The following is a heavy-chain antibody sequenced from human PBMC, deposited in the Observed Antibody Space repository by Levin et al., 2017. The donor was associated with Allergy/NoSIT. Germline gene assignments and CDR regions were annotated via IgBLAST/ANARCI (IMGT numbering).Heavy chain of an antibody. Sequence: ASETLSLTCTVSGGSISSYYWGWIRQPPGKGLEWIGYIYYSGSTNYNPSLKSRVTISVDTSKNQFSLKLSSVTAADTAVYYCARYTYTYGYTSTFDYWGQGTLVTVSS. CDR3: ARYTYTYGYTSTFDY. V-gene: IGHV4-59*08. CDR2: IYYSGST. J-gene: IGHJ4*02. D-gene: IGHD5-18*01. CDR1: GGSISSYY.